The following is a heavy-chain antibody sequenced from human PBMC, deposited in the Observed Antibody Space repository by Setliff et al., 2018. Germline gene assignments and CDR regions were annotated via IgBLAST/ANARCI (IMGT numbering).Heavy chain of an antibody. V-gene: IGHV3-43D*04. Sequence: GGSLRLSCAASGFTFDDYAMHWVRQAPGKGLEWVSLISWDGISTYYADSVKGRFTISRDNAKNSLDLQMDSLRADDTAVYYCTRSRGTTVYDYWGQGTLVTVSS. CDR3: TRSRGTTVYDY. CDR1: GFTFDDYA. J-gene: IGHJ4*02. CDR2: ISWDGIST. D-gene: IGHD1-7*01.